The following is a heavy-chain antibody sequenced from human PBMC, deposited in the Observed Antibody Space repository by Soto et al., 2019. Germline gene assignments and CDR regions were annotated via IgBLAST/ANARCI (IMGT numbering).Heavy chain of an antibody. CDR3: AHSPCSGGTCYLFDS. V-gene: IGHV2-5*02. Sequence: QITLKESGPPLVKPTQTLTLTCTISGFSLSTSGVGVGWIRQPPGKALEWLALIYWDDVQRYSPSLKTRLTITKDTSRNQVVLTMTNMDPVDTATYYCAHSPCSGGTCYLFDSWGQGTLVTVSS. D-gene: IGHD2-15*01. CDR1: GFSLSTSGVG. CDR2: IYWDDVQ. J-gene: IGHJ4*02.